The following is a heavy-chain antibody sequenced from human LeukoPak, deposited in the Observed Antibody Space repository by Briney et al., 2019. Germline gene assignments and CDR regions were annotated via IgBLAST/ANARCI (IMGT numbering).Heavy chain of an antibody. V-gene: IGHV4-39*01. Sequence: SETLSLTCTVSGGSISSSRDSWGWIRQPPGKGLEWIGSIYYSGSTYYNPSLKSRVTISVDTSKNQFSLKLRSVTAADTAVYYCARHVEIAVAGPIDYWGQGTLVTVSS. J-gene: IGHJ4*02. CDR2: IYYSGST. CDR1: GGSISSSRDS. D-gene: IGHD6-19*01. CDR3: ARHVEIAVAGPIDY.